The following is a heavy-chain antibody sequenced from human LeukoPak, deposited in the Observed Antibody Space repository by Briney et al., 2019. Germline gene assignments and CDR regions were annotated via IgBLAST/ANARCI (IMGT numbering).Heavy chain of an antibody. CDR2: IYSGGST. D-gene: IGHD5-24*01. J-gene: IGHJ4*02. CDR3: ARDGRDGYNRGYYFDY. CDR1: GFTFSSYG. Sequence: AGGSLRLSCAASGFTFSSYGMHWVRQAPGKGLEWVSVIYSGGSTYYADSVKGRFTISRDNSKNTLYLQMNSLRAEDTAVYYCARDGRDGYNRGYYFDYWGQGTLVTVSS. V-gene: IGHV3-66*01.